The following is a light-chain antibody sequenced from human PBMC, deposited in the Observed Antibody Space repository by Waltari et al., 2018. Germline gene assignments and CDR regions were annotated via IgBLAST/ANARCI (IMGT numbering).Light chain of an antibody. V-gene: IGKV3-20*01. CDR3: QQYGSSRYT. CDR2: GAS. CDR1: QSVTRSY. Sequence: IVSTHSSDTLSFYPRECDTLYHRARQSVTRSYLAWYQQKPGRAPRLLISGASNRATGIPDRFSGRGSGTEFTLTIRGLEPEDSAQYFCQQYGSSRYTFGQGTKVEIK. J-gene: IGKJ2*01.